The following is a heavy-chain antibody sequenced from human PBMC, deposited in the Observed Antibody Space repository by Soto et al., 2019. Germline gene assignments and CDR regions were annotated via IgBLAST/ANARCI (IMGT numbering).Heavy chain of an antibody. Sequence: QLQLQESGPGLVKPSETLSLTCTVSGGSISSSRYYWGWIRQPPGKGLAWIGSSYYRGSTYYNPSLKSRVTVYVYTSKNQGSLKLSSVTAADTVVYDCARLMSLDGVPLCYWGQGNLVTVSS. CDR3: ARLMSLDGVPLCY. CDR2: SYYRGST. V-gene: IGHV4-39*01. J-gene: IGHJ4*02. D-gene: IGHD3-16*01. CDR1: GGSISSSRYY.